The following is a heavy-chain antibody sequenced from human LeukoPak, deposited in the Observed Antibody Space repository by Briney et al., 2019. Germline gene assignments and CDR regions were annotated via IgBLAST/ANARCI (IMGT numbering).Heavy chain of an antibody. CDR1: GFTVSSNY. V-gene: IGHV3-53*05. CDR2: IYSGGST. D-gene: IGHD3-10*01. J-gene: IGHJ4*02. Sequence: GGSLRLSCSASGFTVSSNYMSWVHQAPGKGLEWVSVIYSGGSTYYADSVKGRFTISRDNAKNSLYLQMNSLRAEDTALYYCAKDHYYGSGSPTFDYWGQGTLVTVSS. CDR3: AKDHYYGSGSPTFDY.